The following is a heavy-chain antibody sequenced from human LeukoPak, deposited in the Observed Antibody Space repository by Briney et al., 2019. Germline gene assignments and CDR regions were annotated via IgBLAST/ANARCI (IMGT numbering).Heavy chain of an antibody. CDR3: TRVGYIDEGIDY. Sequence: GGSLRLSCAASGFTFSSHNMNWVREAPGKGLQWVSSISYSGGSTYHADSVKGRFTISRDNAKNSLYLQMNSLRAEDTAIYYCTRVGYIDEGIDYWGQGTLVTVSS. D-gene: IGHD5-24*01. CDR1: GFTFSSHN. CDR2: ISYSGGST. V-gene: IGHV3-21*06. J-gene: IGHJ4*02.